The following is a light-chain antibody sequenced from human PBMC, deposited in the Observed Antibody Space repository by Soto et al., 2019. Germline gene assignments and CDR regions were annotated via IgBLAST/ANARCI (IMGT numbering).Light chain of an antibody. CDR3: QHYNNWPPWT. CDR2: AAS. V-gene: IGKV3-15*01. Sequence: EIVMTQSPATLSVSPGERATLSCRASQSVSSNLAWYQQKPGQAPRLLIYAASTRATGIPARFSGSGSGTEFTLTISSLQSEDFAVYYCQHYNNWPPWTFGQGPKVEIK. CDR1: QSVSSN. J-gene: IGKJ1*01.